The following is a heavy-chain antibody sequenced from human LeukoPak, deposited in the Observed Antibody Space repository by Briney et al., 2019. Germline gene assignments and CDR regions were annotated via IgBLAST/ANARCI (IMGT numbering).Heavy chain of an antibody. V-gene: IGHV4-31*03. D-gene: IGHD4-17*01. J-gene: IGHJ4*02. CDR3: ARVIRYGDHDY. CDR1: GGSISSAGYH. Sequence: SETLSLTCTVSGGSISSAGYHWSWIRQHPGQGLEWIGYIRKTGTTYYNPSLKSRLTISVDTSKNQFSLKLSSVTAADTAVYYCARVIRYGDHDYWGQGTLVTVSS. CDR2: IRKTGTT.